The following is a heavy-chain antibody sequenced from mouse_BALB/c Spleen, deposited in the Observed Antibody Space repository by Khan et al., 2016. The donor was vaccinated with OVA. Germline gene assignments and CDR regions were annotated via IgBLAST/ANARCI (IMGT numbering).Heavy chain of an antibody. J-gene: IGHJ3*01. CDR1: GFSLTDYG. V-gene: IGHV2-6-7*01. CDR2: IWGDGST. CDR3: ARELRLGGFAY. Sequence: QVQLKESGPGLVAPSQSLSITCTVSGFSLTDYGVNWVRQPLGKGLEWLGMIWGDGSTDYNSALKSRLSISKDNSKSQVFLKMNSLQTDDTARYYCARELRLGGFAYWGQGTLVTVSA. D-gene: IGHD1-2*01.